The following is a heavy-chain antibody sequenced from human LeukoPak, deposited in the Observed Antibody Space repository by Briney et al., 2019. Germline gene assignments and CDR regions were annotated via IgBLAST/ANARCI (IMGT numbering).Heavy chain of an antibody. CDR2: IKQDGSEK. Sequence: GGSLRLSCAASGFTFSSYAMSWVRQAPGKGLEWVANIKQDGSEKYYVDSVKGRFTISRDNAKNSLYLQMNSLRAEDTAVYYCAREGRGYKVAKFDYWGQGTLVTVSS. J-gene: IGHJ4*02. V-gene: IGHV3-7*01. CDR3: AREGRGYKVAKFDY. CDR1: GFTFSSYA. D-gene: IGHD3-22*01.